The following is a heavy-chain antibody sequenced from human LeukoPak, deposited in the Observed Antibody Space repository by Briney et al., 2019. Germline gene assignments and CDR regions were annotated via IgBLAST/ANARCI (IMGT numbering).Heavy chain of an antibody. CDR2: IYYSGNT. J-gene: IGHJ4*02. Sequence: SETLSLTCTVSDGSISSYYWSRIRQPPGKGLEWIGYIYYSGNTNKNPSLKSRLIISIDTSKNQFSLKLSSVTAADTAVYYCAIVGDGNFDYWGQGTLVTVSS. CDR3: AIVGDGNFDY. CDR1: DGSISSYY. V-gene: IGHV4-59*01.